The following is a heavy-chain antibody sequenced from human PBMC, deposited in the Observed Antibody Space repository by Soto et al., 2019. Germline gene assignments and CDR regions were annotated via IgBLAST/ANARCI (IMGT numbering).Heavy chain of an antibody. CDR1: GFTFSSYW. CDR3: ARGGGGADY. D-gene: IGHD2-15*01. V-gene: IGHV3-7*01. J-gene: IGHJ4*02. Sequence: EVQLVESGGGLVQPGESLRLSCAASGFTFSSYWMTWVRQAPGKGLEWVASITRDGSEKYYVDSVKGRFTISRENAKNSLYLQMNSLRAGDTAVYYCARGGGGADYWGRGTLVTVSS. CDR2: ITRDGSEK.